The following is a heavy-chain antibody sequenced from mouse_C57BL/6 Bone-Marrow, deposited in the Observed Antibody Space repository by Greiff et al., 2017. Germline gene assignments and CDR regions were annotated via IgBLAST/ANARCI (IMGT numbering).Heavy chain of an antibody. V-gene: IGHV1-15*01. Sequence: LQESGAELVRPGASVTLSCKASGYTFTDYEMHWVKQTPVHGLEWIGAIDPETGGTAYNQKFKDKAILTADKSSSTAYMELRSLTSEDSAVYYCTSSYYYGSQTPYAMDYWGQGTSVTVSS. CDR3: TSSYYYGSQTPYAMDY. J-gene: IGHJ4*01. CDR2: IDPETGGT. CDR1: GYTFTDYE. D-gene: IGHD1-1*01.